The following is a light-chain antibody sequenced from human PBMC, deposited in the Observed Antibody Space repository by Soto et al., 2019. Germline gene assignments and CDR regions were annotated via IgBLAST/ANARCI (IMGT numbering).Light chain of an antibody. J-gene: IGLJ2*01. Sequence: QSVLTQPRSVSGPPGQSVTISCTGTSSDVGGYNYVSWYQQHPGKAPKLMIYDVSKRPSGVPDRFSGSKSGNTAPLTISGLQAEDEADYYCCSYAGSYTPHVVFGGGTKVTVL. CDR3: CSYAGSYTPHVV. CDR2: DVS. CDR1: SSDVGGYNY. V-gene: IGLV2-11*01.